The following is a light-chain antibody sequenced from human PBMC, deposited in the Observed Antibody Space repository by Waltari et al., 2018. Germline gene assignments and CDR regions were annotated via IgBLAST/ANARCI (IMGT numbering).Light chain of an antibody. CDR3: QQYNTDYT. Sequence: QMTQSPSTLSASVGATVSITCRASQSIMSWLAWYQQKAGKAPKVLISKASTLESGVPSRFSGSESGTEFTLTISNLQPDDFATYYCQQYNTDYTFGQGTILEIK. V-gene: IGKV1-5*03. CDR2: KAS. CDR1: QSIMSW. J-gene: IGKJ2*01.